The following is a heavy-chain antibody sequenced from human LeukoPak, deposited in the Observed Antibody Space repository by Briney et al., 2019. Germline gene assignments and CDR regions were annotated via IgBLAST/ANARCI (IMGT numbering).Heavy chain of an antibody. CDR1: GGTFNSYA. CDR3: ARGGDSSSWFTSPDY. Sequence: ASVKVSCKASGGTFNSYAISWVRQAAGQGLEWRGWSNPNSGGTNCAQKFQGRVTMTRDTSISTAYMELSRLRSDDTAVYYCARGGDSSSWFTSPDYWGQGTLVTVSS. D-gene: IGHD6-13*01. J-gene: IGHJ4*02. V-gene: IGHV1-2*02. CDR2: SNPNSGGT.